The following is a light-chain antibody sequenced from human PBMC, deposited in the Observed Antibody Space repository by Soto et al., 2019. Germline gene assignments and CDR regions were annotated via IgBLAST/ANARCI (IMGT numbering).Light chain of an antibody. V-gene: IGLV1-44*01. CDR2: SSI. Sequence: QSVLTQPPSASGTAGQRVTISCSGSSSNIGSNTVNWYQQFPGTAPKLLIYSSILRPSGVPDRFSGSKSGTSASLAISGLQSEDEADYYCCSYAGSSTVVFGGGTKVTVL. CDR1: SSNIGSNT. CDR3: CSYAGSSTVV. J-gene: IGLJ2*01.